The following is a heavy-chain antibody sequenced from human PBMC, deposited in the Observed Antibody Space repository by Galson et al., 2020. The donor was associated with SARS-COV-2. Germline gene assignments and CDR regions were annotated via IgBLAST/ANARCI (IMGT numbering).Heavy chain of an antibody. V-gene: IGHV3-30*18. CDR2: TSYDENNI. CDR3: AKDLRERIPSPQGNLDV. CDR1: GFIFSSYD. D-gene: IGHD2-15*01. Sequence: GGSLRLSCEASGFIFSSYDMHWVRQAPGKGLEWVAVTSYDENNIYYADSVKGRFTISRDNSKNTVSLQMNRLRHEDTAVYYCAKDLRERIPSPQGNLDVWGQGTTVIVSS. J-gene: IGHJ6*02.